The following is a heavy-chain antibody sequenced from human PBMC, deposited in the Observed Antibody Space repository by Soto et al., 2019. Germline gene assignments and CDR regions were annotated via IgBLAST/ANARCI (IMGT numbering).Heavy chain of an antibody. CDR1: GGTFISYA. CDR2: IIPIFGTA. D-gene: IGHD3-16*01. CDR3: ARGMAIIGGICDY. V-gene: IGHV1-69*13. Sequence: SVKVSCKASGGTFISYAISWVRQAPGQGLEWMGGIIPIFGTANYAQKFQGRVTITADESTSTAYMELSSLRSEDTAVYYCARGMAIIGGICDYWGQGTLVTVSS. J-gene: IGHJ4*02.